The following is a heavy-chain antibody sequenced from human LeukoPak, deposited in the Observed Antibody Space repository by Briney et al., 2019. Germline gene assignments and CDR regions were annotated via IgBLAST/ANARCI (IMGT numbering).Heavy chain of an antibody. CDR1: GGSFSGYY. Sequence: WETLSLTCAVYGGSFSGYYWSWIRQPPGKGLEWSGEINHSGSTNYNPSLKRRGTILVDKSKNQFSLKLSSVTAADTAVYSCASTPQPILRSSSWYSAYYYYGMDVCGQGTTVTVSS. CDR3: ASTPQPILRSSSWYSAYYYYGMDV. CDR2: INHSGST. V-gene: IGHV4-34*01. D-gene: IGHD6-13*01. J-gene: IGHJ6*02.